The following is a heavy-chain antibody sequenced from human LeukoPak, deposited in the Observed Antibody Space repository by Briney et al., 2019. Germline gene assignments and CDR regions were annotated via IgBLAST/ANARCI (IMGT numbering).Heavy chain of an antibody. V-gene: IGHV4-59*01. J-gene: IGHJ4*02. CDR2: LYYSGSP. CDR1: GGSISSYY. D-gene: IGHD1-26*01. Sequence: SETLSLTCTVSGGSISSYYWSWIRQPPGKGLEWIGYLYYSGSPNYNPSLKSRVNISVDTAKKQFSLKLSSVTAADTAVYYCARDVGRGYIDYWGQGTLVTVSS. CDR3: ARDVGRGYIDY.